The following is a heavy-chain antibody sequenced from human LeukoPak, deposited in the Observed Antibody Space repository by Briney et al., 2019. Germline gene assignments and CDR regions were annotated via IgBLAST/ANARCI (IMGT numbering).Heavy chain of an antibody. D-gene: IGHD3-10*01. V-gene: IGHV4-31*03. Sequence: SETLSLTCTVSGGSISSGGYYWSWIRQHPGKGLEWIGYIYYSGSTYYNPSLKSRVTISVDTSKNQFSLKLSSVTAADTAVYYCASTYSSGSYYKEGNWFDPWGQGTLVTVSS. CDR3: ASTYSSGSYYKEGNWFDP. CDR1: GGSISSGGYY. CDR2: IYYSGST. J-gene: IGHJ5*02.